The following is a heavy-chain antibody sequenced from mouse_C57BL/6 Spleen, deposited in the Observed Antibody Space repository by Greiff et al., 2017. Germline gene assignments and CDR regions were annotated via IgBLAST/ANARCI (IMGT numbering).Heavy chain of an antibody. D-gene: IGHD1-1*01. V-gene: IGHV5-17*01. J-gene: IGHJ4*01. CDR2: ISSGSSTI. CDR1: GFTFSDYG. CDR3: AEATVVSYYAMDG. Sequence: EVQGVESGGGLVKPGGSLKLSCAASGFTFSDYGMHWVRQAPEKGLEWVAYISSGSSTIYYADTVKGRFTISRDNAKNTLFLQMTSLRSEDTAVYYCAEATVVSYYAMDGWGQGASVTVAS.